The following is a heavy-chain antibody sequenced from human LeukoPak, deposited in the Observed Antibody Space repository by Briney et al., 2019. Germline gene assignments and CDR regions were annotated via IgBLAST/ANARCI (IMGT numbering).Heavy chain of an antibody. CDR3: ARDLGYCSSISCQRNWFDP. J-gene: IGHJ5*02. Sequence: ASVKVSCKASGYTFTNNGISWVRQAPGQGLEWMGWISTYNGNTNYAQKLQDRVTMTTDTSTSTAYMELRSLRSDDTAVYYCARDLGYCSSISCQRNWFDPWGQGTLVTVPS. CDR2: ISTYNGNT. CDR1: GYTFTNNG. V-gene: IGHV1-18*01. D-gene: IGHD2-2*01.